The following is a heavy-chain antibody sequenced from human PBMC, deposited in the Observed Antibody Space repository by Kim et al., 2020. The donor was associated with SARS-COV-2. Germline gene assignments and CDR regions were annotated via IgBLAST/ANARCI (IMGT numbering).Heavy chain of an antibody. D-gene: IGHD5-12*01. CDR3: ARVGEIVATIGAFDI. J-gene: IGHJ3*02. Sequence: DSEKGRCTISRDNSNNTLYLKMNSLRAEDTAVYYCARVGEIVATIGAFDIWGQGTMVTVSS. V-gene: IGHV3-23*01.